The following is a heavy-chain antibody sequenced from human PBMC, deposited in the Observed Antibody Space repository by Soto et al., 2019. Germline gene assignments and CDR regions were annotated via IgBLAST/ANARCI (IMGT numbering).Heavy chain of an antibody. Sequence: PSETLSLTCAVSGGSISSGGYSWSWIRQPPGKGLEWIGYIYHSGSTYYNPSLKSRVTISVDMFKNQLSLKLSSVTAADTAVYYCARRSGYDSVLDYFDYWGQGTLVTVPS. V-gene: IGHV4-30-2*01. D-gene: IGHD5-12*01. CDR3: ARRSGYDSVLDYFDY. CDR2: IYHSGST. CDR1: GGSISSGGYS. J-gene: IGHJ4*02.